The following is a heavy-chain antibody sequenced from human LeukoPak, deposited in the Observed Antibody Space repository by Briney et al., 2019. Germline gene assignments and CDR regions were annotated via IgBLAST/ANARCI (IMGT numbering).Heavy chain of an antibody. D-gene: IGHD5-18*01. CDR3: ARDRDTVMAD. J-gene: IGHJ4*02. Sequence: GGSLRLSCAASGFTFSDYHMSWIRQAPGKGLECVSYIRSSGTTIYYADSVKGRFTISRDNARNSLYLQMNSLRAEDTAVYYCARDRDTVMADWGRGTLVTVSS. CDR2: IRSSGTTI. CDR1: GFTFSDYH. V-gene: IGHV3-11*01.